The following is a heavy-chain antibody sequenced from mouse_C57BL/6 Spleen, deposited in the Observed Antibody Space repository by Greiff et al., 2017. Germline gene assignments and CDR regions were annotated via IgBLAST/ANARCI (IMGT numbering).Heavy chain of an antibody. CDR2: INPNNGGT. Sequence: EVQLQQSGPELVKPGASVKISCKASGYTFTDYYMNWVKQSHGKSLEWIGDINPNNGGTSYNQKFKGKATLTVDKSSSTPYMELRSLTSEDSAVYYCARGGYGLEGIDYWGQGTTLTVSS. J-gene: IGHJ2*01. V-gene: IGHV1-26*01. CDR3: ARGGYGLEGIDY. CDR1: GYTFTDYY. D-gene: IGHD3-1*01.